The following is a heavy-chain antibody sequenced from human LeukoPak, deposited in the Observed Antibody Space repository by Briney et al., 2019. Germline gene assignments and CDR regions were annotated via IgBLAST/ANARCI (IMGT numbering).Heavy chain of an antibody. D-gene: IGHD3-22*01. Sequence: ASVKVSCKVSGYTLTELSMHWVRQAPGKGLEWMGGFDPEDGETIYAQKFQGRVTMTEDTSTDTAHMELSSLRSEDTAVYYCASYDSSGYYLDYWGQGTLVTVSS. J-gene: IGHJ4*02. CDR1: GYTLTELS. CDR3: ASYDSSGYYLDY. V-gene: IGHV1-24*01. CDR2: FDPEDGET.